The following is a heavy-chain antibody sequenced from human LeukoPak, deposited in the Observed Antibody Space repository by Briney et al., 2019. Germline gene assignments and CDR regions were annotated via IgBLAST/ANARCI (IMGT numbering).Heavy chain of an antibody. Sequence: SETLSLTCAVYGGSFSGYYWSWIRQPPGKGLEWIGEINHSGSTNYNPSLKSRVTISVDTSKNQFSLKLSSVAAADTAVYYCARGPGLYYYYYGMDVWGQGTTVTVSS. V-gene: IGHV4-34*01. J-gene: IGHJ6*02. CDR1: GGSFSGYY. CDR2: INHSGST. CDR3: ARGPGLYYYYYGMDV.